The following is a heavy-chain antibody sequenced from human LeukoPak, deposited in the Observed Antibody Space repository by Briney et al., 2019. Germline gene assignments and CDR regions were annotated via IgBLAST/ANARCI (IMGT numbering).Heavy chain of an antibody. CDR1: GASIINYS. Sequence: SETLSLTCIVSGASIINYSWNWLRQSPGKGLEWIGYFSLGGSGTTSYTSSLKSRVTISVDTSKNQFSLKLSSVTAADTAVYYCARGREYYYDSSGYEYFQHWGQGTLVTVSS. CDR2: FSLGGSGTT. V-gene: IGHV4-59*08. CDR3: ARGREYYYDSSGYEYFQH. D-gene: IGHD3-22*01. J-gene: IGHJ1*01.